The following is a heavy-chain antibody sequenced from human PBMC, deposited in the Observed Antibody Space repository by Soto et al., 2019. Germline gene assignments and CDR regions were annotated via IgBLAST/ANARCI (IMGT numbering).Heavy chain of an antibody. J-gene: IGHJ5*02. CDR3: ARQISFICDS. CDR2: IKPGTSDI. V-gene: IGHV5-51*01. CDR1: GYKLGSAW. Sequence: GESLKISCEGAGYKLGSAWIGWVRRKPGKGLEWMVIIKPGTSDIRYSPSFRGQVTISADEAANTAFLQWSSLKTSDAGRQYCARQISFICDSWGRGTVVTVSS. D-gene: IGHD2-21*01.